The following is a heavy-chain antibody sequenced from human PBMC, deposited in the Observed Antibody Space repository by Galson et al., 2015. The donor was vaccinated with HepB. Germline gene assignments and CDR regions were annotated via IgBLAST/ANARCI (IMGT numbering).Heavy chain of an antibody. D-gene: IGHD6-13*01. V-gene: IGHV3-9*01. Sequence: SLRLSCAASGFTFDDYAMHWVRQAPGKGLEWVSGISWNSGSIGYADSVKGRFTISRDNAKNSLYLQMNSLRAEDTALYYCAKAASGAAAFDYWGQETLVTVSS. CDR1: GFTFDDYA. J-gene: IGHJ4*02. CDR2: ISWNSGSI. CDR3: AKAASGAAAFDY.